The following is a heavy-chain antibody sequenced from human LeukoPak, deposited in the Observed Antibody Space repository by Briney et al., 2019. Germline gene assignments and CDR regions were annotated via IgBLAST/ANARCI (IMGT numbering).Heavy chain of an antibody. V-gene: IGHV4-59*01. D-gene: IGHD4-11*01. J-gene: IGHJ6*03. CDR2: IYYSGST. CDR1: GGSISSYY. Sequence: SETLSLTCTVPGGSISSYYWSWIRQPPGKGLEWIGYIYYSGSTNYNPSLKSRVTISVDTSKNQFSLKLSSVTAADTAVYYCARTVNGDYYYYYMDVWGKGTTVTVSS. CDR3: ARTVNGDYYYYYMDV.